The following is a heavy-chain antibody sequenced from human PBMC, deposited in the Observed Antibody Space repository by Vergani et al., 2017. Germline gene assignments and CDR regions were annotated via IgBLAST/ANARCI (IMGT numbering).Heavy chain of an antibody. CDR2: ISNDGGNN. J-gene: IGHJ4*02. CDR1: GFSFGSYC. Sequence: QVQLVESGGNVVQSGTSLRLSCAASGFSFGSYCMHWFRQSPGKGLEWVAVISNDGGNNYYADSVKGRFTISKDISKNTLYLQMNSLRGDDTAVYYCARETRDTPSSLDYWGQGTLVTVSS. CDR3: ARETRDTPSSLDY. D-gene: IGHD5-24*01. V-gene: IGHV3-30*03.